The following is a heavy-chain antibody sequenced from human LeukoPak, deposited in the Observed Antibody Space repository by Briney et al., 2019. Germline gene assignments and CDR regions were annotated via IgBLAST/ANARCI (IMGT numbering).Heavy chain of an antibody. Sequence: SGTLSLTCTVSGGSVSSGSYYWSWIRQPPGKGLEWIGYIYYSGSTNYNPSLKSRVTISVDTSKNQFSLKLSSVTAADTAVYYCARDSTTVTSYYYFDYWGQGTLVTVSS. CDR2: IYYSGST. D-gene: IGHD4-17*01. CDR1: GGSVSSGSYY. CDR3: ARDSTTVTSYYYFDY. V-gene: IGHV4-61*01. J-gene: IGHJ4*02.